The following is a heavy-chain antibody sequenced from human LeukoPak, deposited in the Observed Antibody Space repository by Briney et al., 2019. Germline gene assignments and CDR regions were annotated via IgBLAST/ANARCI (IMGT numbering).Heavy chain of an antibody. Sequence: PSETLSLTCTVSGASISSSYCTWIRQSAGEGLEWIGRMSSGGSTTYNPSFKGRVTMSLDMSKKQFSLNLASATAADTAVYYCARDQTYYVSSGYYYVTYLQHWGQGILVTVSS. CDR3: ARDQTYYVSSGYYYVTYLQH. D-gene: IGHD3-22*01. J-gene: IGHJ1*01. CDR1: GASISSSY. V-gene: IGHV4-4*07. CDR2: MSSGGST.